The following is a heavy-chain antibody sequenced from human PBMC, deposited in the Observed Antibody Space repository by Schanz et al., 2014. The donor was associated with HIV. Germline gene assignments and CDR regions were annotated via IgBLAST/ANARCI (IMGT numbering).Heavy chain of an antibody. J-gene: IGHJ6*02. CDR3: AKAGGGPSPSYYGMDV. CDR1: GFTFSSYC. V-gene: IGHV3-30*18. Sequence: VQLGESGGGVVQPGRALRLSCAASGFTFSSYCMHWVRQAPGKGLGWVAVISYDGNKKYYADSVKGRFTISRDNSKNTLYLQMNSLRAEDTAVYYCAKAGGGPSPSYYGMDVWGQGTTVTVSS. CDR2: ISYDGNKK. D-gene: IGHD3-10*01.